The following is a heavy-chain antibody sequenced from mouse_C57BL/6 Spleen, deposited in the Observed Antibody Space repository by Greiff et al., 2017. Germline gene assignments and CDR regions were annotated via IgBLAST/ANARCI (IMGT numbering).Heavy chain of an antibody. CDR2: IYPSDSET. CDR3: AREEDGYDMFAY. Sequence: VQLQQPGAELVRPGSSVKLSCKASGYTFTSYWMDWVKQRPGQGLEWIGNIYPSDSETHYNQKFKDKATLTVDKSSSTAYMQLSSLTSEDSAVYYGAREEDGYDMFAYWGQGTLSLSLQ. V-gene: IGHV1-61*01. CDR1: GYTFTSYW. J-gene: IGHJ3*01. D-gene: IGHD2-2*01.